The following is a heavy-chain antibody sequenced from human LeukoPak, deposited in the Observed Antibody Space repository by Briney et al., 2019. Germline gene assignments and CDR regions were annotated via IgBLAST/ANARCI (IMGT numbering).Heavy chain of an antibody. Sequence: PGGSLRLSCTASGFTFSDYYMSWIRQAPGKGLEWVSYISSSTSFANYVDSVKGRFAISRDNAKNSLYLQMNSLRAEDTAVYYCAREEITMIVGAEFDYWGQGTLVTVSS. CDR3: AREEITMIVGAEFDY. J-gene: IGHJ4*02. CDR1: GFTFSDYY. D-gene: IGHD3-22*01. CDR2: ISSSTSFA. V-gene: IGHV3-11*05.